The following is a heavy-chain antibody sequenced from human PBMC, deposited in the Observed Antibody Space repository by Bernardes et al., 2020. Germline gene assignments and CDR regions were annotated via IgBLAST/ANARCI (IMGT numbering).Heavy chain of an antibody. D-gene: IGHD3-9*01. J-gene: IGHJ6*03. CDR3: AKGGGIRYFDWLPPPPYYYYMDV. CDR2: ISGSGGST. Sequence: GYLRRSGAASGFTLSRYAMSWVRTAPGKGLEWVSAISGSGGSTYYADSVKRRFTISRDNSKNTLYLQMNSLRAEDTAVYYCAKGGGIRYFDWLPPPPYYYYMDVWGKGTTVTVSS. CDR1: GFTLSRYA. V-gene: IGHV3-23*01.